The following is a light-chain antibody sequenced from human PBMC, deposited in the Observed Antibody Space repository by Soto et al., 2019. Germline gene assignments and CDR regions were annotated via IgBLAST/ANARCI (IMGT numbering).Light chain of an antibody. CDR2: AAS. V-gene: IGKV1-9*01. J-gene: IGKJ5*01. CDR1: QGINSY. Sequence: IKLTQSPSSLSASVGDRVTITCRASQGINSYLAWYQQKPGKAPKLLIYAASTLQSGVPSRFSGSGSGTDFTLAISSLQPDDFATYYCQQLNSYPITFGQGTRLEIK. CDR3: QQLNSYPIT.